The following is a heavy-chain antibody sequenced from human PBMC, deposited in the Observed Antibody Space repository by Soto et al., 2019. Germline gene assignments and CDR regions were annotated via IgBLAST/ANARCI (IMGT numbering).Heavy chain of an antibody. CDR1: GGSISSDGYY. V-gene: IGHV4-39*01. D-gene: IGHD4-17*01. Sequence: PSETLSLTCTVSGGSISSDGYYWNWIRQHPGKGLEWIGNIYYSGSTYYTPSLKSRVTISVATSKNQFSLKLSSVTAADTAVYYSARLDYGGNSDDWGQGTLVTVSS. CDR2: IYYSGST. CDR3: ARLDYGGNSDD. J-gene: IGHJ4*02.